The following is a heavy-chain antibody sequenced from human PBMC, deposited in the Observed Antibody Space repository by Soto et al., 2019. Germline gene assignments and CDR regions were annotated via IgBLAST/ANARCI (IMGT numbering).Heavy chain of an antibody. CDR3: ARGGRDSSSWYYYYYGMDV. D-gene: IGHD6-13*01. V-gene: IGHV4-4*02. CDR1: GGSISSSNW. J-gene: IGHJ6*02. CDR2: IYHSGST. Sequence: SETLSLTCAVSGGSISSSNWWSWVRQPPGKGLEWIGEIYHSGSTNYNPSLKSRVTISVDKSKNQFSLKLSSVTAADTAVYYCARGGRDSSSWYYYYYGMDVWGQGTTVT.